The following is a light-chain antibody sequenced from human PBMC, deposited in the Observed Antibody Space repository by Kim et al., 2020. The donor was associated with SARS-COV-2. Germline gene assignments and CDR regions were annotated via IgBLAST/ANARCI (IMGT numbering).Light chain of an antibody. CDR3: QQYSSYPWT. CDR1: QGISSW. J-gene: IGKJ1*01. V-gene: IGKV1-5*03. CDR2: KAS. Sequence: DIQMTQSPSTLSASVGDRVTITCRASQGISSWLAWYQQKPGKAPKVLIYKASSLESGVLSRFSGSGSGTNFTLTISSLLPDDFATYYCQQYSSYPWTFGQGTKVDIK.